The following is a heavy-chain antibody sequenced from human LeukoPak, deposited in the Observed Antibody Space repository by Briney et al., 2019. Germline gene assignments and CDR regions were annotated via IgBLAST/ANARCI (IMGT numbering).Heavy chain of an antibody. D-gene: IGHD3-10*01. CDR1: GGSFSGYY. CDR2: INHSGST. Sequence: SETLSLTCAVYGGSFSGYYWSWIRQPPGKGLEWIGEINHSGSTNYNPSLKSRVTISVDTSKNQFSLKLSSVTAADTAVYYRARMGSGSYSPNWFDPWGQGTRVTVSS. CDR3: ARMGSGSYSPNWFDP. J-gene: IGHJ5*02. V-gene: IGHV4-34*01.